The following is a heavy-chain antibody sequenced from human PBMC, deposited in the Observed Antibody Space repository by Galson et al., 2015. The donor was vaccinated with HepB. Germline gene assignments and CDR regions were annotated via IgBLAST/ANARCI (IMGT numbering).Heavy chain of an antibody. CDR2: IYSGGST. J-gene: IGHJ4*02. V-gene: IGHV3-66*02. CDR1: GFTVSSNY. CDR3: ARDRIGSGWYAMGEL. Sequence: SLRLSCAASGFTVSSNYMSWVRQAPGKGLEWVSVIYSGGSTYYADSVKGRFTISRDNSKNTLYLQMNSLRAEDTAVYYCARDRIGSGWYAMGELWGQGTLVTVSS. D-gene: IGHD6-19*01.